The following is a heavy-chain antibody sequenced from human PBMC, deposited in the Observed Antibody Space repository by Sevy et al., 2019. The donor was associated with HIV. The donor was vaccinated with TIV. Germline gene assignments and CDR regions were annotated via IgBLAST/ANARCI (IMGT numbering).Heavy chain of an antibody. V-gene: IGHV2-5*01. CDR3: ALTYYYDSSGYPFDY. CDR1: GFSLSTSGVG. D-gene: IGHD3-22*01. Sequence: FNRSGPTLVKPTQTLTLTCTFSGFSLSTSGVGVGWIRQPPGKALEWLALIYWNDDKRYSPSLKSRLTITKDTSKNQVVLTMTNMDPVDTATYYCALTYYYDSSGYPFDYWGQGTLVTVSS. CDR2: IYWNDDK. J-gene: IGHJ4*02.